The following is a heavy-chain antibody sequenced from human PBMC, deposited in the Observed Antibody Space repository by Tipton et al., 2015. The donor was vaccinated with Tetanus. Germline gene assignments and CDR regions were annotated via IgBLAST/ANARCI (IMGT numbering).Heavy chain of an antibody. D-gene: IGHD5-24*01. Sequence: TLSLTCAVSGGSITSTNWWSWVRQSPGKGLEWIGDIFPSGSTNYNPSLKSRVTISVDKSKNQFSLKLSSVTAADTAVYYRARDPKIIGMGTMDVWGQGTTVTVSS. V-gene: IGHV4-4*02. CDR3: ARDPKIIGMGTMDV. J-gene: IGHJ6*02. CDR2: IFPSGST. CDR1: GGSITSTNW.